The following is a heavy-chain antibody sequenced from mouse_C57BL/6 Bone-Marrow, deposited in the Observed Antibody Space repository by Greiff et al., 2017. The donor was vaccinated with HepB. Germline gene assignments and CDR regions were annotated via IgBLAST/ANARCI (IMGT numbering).Heavy chain of an antibody. Sequence: QVQLQQPGAELVRPGSSVKLSCKASGYTFTSYWMHWVKQRPIQGLEWIGNIDPSDSETHYNQKFKDKATLTVDKSSSTAYMQLSSLTSEDSAVYYCAREGDGYYLHYAMDYWGQGTSVTVSS. V-gene: IGHV1-52*01. CDR1: GYTFTSYW. CDR3: AREGDGYYLHYAMDY. J-gene: IGHJ4*01. CDR2: IDPSDSET. D-gene: IGHD2-3*01.